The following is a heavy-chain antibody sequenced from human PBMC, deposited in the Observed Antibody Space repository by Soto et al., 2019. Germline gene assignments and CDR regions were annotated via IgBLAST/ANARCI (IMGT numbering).Heavy chain of an antibody. D-gene: IGHD1-1*01. V-gene: IGHV3-15*01. J-gene: IGHJ3*02. CDR2: IKSKTDGGTT. CDR3: TKEERPRNNREPLVVFDT. Sequence: GGSLRLSCAASGFTFINAWMTWVRQAPGKGLEWVGRIKSKTDGGTTDYAAPVKGRFTISRDDSRNTLYLQMNSLKTEEDTAWYYCTKEERPRNNREPLVVFDTGGQGTRVPVPS. CDR1: GFTFINAW.